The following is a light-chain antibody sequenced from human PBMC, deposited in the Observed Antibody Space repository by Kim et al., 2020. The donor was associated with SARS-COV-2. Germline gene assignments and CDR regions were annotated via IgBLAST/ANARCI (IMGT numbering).Light chain of an antibody. Sequence: GQSVTISCTGTISGVGGYTYVSWYQQHPGKAPKLLIYGVTERPSGVPDRFSGSKSGSTASLTLSGLQAEDEADYYCCSYTGSSTRGFGGGTKLTVL. V-gene: IGLV2-11*01. CDR3: CSYTGSSTRG. J-gene: IGLJ2*01. CDR1: ISGVGGYTY. CDR2: GVT.